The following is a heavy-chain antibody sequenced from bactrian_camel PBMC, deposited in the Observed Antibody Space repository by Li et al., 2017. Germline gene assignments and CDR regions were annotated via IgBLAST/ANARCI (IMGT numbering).Heavy chain of an antibody. J-gene: IGHJ6*01. CDR2: ITSGYVT. V-gene: IGHV3S40*01. Sequence: VQLVESGGGLVQPGGSLRLSCAASGFTFSSYDMIWVRQAPGKGLEWISDITSGYVTYYADSVKGRFTISRDNAKNTVYLQLNSLKTEDMAIYYCAAVTWGATDIWFFGYWGQGTQVTV. CDR3: AAVTWGATDIWFFGY. CDR1: GFTFSSYD. D-gene: IGHD5*01.